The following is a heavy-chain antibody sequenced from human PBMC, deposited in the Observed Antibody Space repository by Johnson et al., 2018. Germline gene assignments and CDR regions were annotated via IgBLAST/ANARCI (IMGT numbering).Heavy chain of an antibody. V-gene: IGHV3-23*04. CDR3: AKAHVSGSYRFDH. D-gene: IGHD3-10*01. Sequence: EVQLVESGGGLVQXGGSLRLXCAASKSTFSSYAMSWVRQAPGRGLEWLSTISSRGGSTFYADSVKGRFTVARDNSKNTLYLQMNSPRGEDMAVYYRAKAHVSGSYRFDHWGQGTLVPVSS. CDR1: KSTFSSYA. J-gene: IGHJ4*02. CDR2: ISSRGGST.